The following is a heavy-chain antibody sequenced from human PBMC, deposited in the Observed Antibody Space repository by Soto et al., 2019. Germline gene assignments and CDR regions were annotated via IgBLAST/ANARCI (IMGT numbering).Heavy chain of an antibody. J-gene: IGHJ6*02. D-gene: IGHD6-19*01. Sequence: QSQTLSLTCTVSGGSISSSSYYWGWIRQPPGKGLEWIGSIYYSGSTYYNPSLKSRVTISVDTSKNQFSLKLSSVTAADTAVYYCAFSPSSGWYIGYYYYGMDVWGQGTTVTVSS. CDR3: AFSPSSGWYIGYYYYGMDV. CDR2: IYYSGST. V-gene: IGHV4-39*01. CDR1: GGSISSSSYY.